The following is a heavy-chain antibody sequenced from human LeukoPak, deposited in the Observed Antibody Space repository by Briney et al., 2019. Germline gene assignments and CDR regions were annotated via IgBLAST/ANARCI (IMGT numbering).Heavy chain of an antibody. CDR1: GDSFTTNW. D-gene: IGHD2-2*01. J-gene: IGHJ4*02. CDR3: ARHISYQSHVSLYYFDN. V-gene: IGHV5-51*01. Sequence: GESLKISCRVFGDSFTTNWIAWVRQMPGKGLEWMGMIYPADSSIISSPSFRGHVSLSTDKSINTAYLQWTSLNTPDTAIYYCARHISYQSHVSLYYFDNWGQGTQVTVSS. CDR2: IYPADSSI.